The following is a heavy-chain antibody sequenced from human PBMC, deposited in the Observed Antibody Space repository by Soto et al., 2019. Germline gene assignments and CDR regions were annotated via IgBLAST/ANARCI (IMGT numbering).Heavy chain of an antibody. D-gene: IGHD6-19*01. J-gene: IGHJ4*02. V-gene: IGHV6-1*01. CDR2: TYYRSKWYN. CDR3: AKGTSGWVFDY. CDR1: GDSVSSNSAT. Sequence: QVQLQQSGPGLVKPSQTLSLTCAISGDSVSSNSATWNWIRLSPSRGLEWLGRTYYRSKWYNDYAVSVRGRMTINSATANNQFSLHLNSVIPDDTAVYYCAKGTSGWVFDYWGQGTIVTVSS.